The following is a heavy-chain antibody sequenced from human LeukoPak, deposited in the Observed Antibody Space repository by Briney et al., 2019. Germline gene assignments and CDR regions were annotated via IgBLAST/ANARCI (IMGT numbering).Heavy chain of an antibody. V-gene: IGHV1-18*01. CDR3: AREGVTTTGDYYYYGMDV. CDR2: ISAYNGNT. CDR1: GYTFTSYG. J-gene: IGHJ6*02. Sequence: ASVKVSCKASGYTFTSYGISWVRQAPGQGLEWMGWISAYNGNTNYAQKLQGRVTMTTDTSTSTAYMELRSLRSDDTAVYYCAREGVTTTGDYYYYGMDVWGQGTTVTVSS. D-gene: IGHD4-11*01.